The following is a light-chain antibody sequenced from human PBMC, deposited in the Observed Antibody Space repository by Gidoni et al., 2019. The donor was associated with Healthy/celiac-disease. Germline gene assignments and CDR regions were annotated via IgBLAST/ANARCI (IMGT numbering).Light chain of an antibody. J-gene: IGLJ2*01. Sequence: QSVLPHPPSASGPPADRVTISCSGSSSNIGSNYVYWYQQLPGTAPKLLIYRNNKRPSGVPDLFSGAKAVTSAALAISGLRYEYEADYYCAAWDDSLSGVVFGGGTKLTVL. V-gene: IGLV1-47*01. CDR2: RNN. CDR1: SSNIGSNY. CDR3: AAWDDSLSGVV.